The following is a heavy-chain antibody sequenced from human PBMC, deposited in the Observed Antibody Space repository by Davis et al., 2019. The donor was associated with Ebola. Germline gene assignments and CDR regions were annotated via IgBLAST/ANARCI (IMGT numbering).Heavy chain of an antibody. CDR2: INHSGST. D-gene: IGHD2-21*02. V-gene: IGHV4-34*01. Sequence: PSETLSLTCAVYGGSFSGYYWSWIRQPPGKGLEWIGEINHSGSTNYNPSLKSRVTISVDTSKNQFSLKLSSVTAADTAVYYCAREVTAIPFFDYWGQGTLVTVSS. CDR3: AREVTAIPFFDY. CDR1: GGSFSGYY. J-gene: IGHJ4*02.